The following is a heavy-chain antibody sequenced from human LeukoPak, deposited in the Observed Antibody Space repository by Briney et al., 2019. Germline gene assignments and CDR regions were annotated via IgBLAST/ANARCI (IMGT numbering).Heavy chain of an antibody. J-gene: IGHJ4*02. V-gene: IGHV1-3*01. D-gene: IGHD3-10*01. CDR2: INAGNGNT. Sequence: GASVKVSCKASGYTFTSYAMHWVRQAPGQRLEWMGWINAGNGNTKYSQKFRGRVTITRDTSASTAYMELSSLRSEDTAVYDCARNHYGSGSYPADYWGQGTLVTVSS. CDR1: GYTFTSYA. CDR3: ARNHYGSGSYPADY.